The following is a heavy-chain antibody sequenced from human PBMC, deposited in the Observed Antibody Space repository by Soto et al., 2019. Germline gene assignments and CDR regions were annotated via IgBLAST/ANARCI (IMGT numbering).Heavy chain of an antibody. CDR1: GYIFSRYG. J-gene: IGHJ6*02. D-gene: IGHD6-13*01. V-gene: IGHV1-18*04. Sequence: QVQLVQSGPEVRKPGASVKVSCKASGYIFSRYGISWVRQAPGQGLEWMAWISGYNGNTKFGERVQGRVNVTTDTSTSTAYMELRSLRSDDTAVYYCAREAAAERNYYGLDVWGPGTTVIV. CDR2: ISGYNGNT. CDR3: AREAAAERNYYGLDV.